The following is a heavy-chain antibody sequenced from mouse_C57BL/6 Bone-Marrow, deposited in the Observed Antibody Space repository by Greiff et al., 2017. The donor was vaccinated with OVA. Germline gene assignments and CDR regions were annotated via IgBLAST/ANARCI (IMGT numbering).Heavy chain of an antibody. CDR1: GYTFTDYY. J-gene: IGHJ3*01. Sequence: VQLQQSGPELVKPGASVKISCKASGYTFTDYYMNWVKRSHGKSLEWIGDINPNNGGTSYNQQFKGKATLTVEKSSSTAYMELRSLTSEDSAVYYCASGYDGYYAWFAYWGQGTLVTVSA. CDR2: INPNNGGT. D-gene: IGHD2-3*01. CDR3: ASGYDGYYAWFAY. V-gene: IGHV1-26*01.